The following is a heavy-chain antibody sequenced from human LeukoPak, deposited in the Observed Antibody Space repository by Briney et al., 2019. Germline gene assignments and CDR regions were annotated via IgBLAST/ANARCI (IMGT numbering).Heavy chain of an antibody. Sequence: GASVKVSCKASGYTFTSYGISWVRQAPGQGLEWMGWISAYNGNTNYAQKLQGRVTMTTDTSTSTAYMELRSLRSDDTAVYYCARDRAIVVPAALFDYWGQGTLVTVSS. D-gene: IGHD2-2*01. J-gene: IGHJ4*02. V-gene: IGHV1-18*01. CDR3: ARDRAIVVPAALFDY. CDR1: GYTFTSYG. CDR2: ISAYNGNT.